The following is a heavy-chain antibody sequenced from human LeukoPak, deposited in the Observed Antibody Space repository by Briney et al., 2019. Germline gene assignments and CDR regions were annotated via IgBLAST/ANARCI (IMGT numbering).Heavy chain of an antibody. Sequence: ASVKVSCKASGGTFSSYAISWVRQAPGQGLEWMGRVIPIFGTANYAQKFQGRVTITTDESTSTAYMELSSLRSEDTAVYYCARDNQGYSSGWYYFDYWGQGTLVTVSS. CDR3: ARDNQGYSSGWYYFDY. CDR2: VIPIFGTA. V-gene: IGHV1-69*05. D-gene: IGHD6-19*01. J-gene: IGHJ4*02. CDR1: GGTFSSYA.